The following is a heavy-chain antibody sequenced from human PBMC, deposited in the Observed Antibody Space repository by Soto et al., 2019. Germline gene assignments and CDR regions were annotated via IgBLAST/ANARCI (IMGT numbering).Heavy chain of an antibody. J-gene: IGHJ6*02. V-gene: IGHV3-43*01. CDR1: GGSISSGGYY. CDR3: AKGIAAADPTLYGMDV. D-gene: IGHD6-13*01. Sequence: PSETLSLTCTVSGGSISSGGYYWSWIRQHPGKGLEWVSLISWDGGSTYYADSVKGRFTISRDNSKNSLYLQMNSLRTEDTALYYCAKGIAAADPTLYGMDVWGQGTTVTVSS. CDR2: ISWDGGST.